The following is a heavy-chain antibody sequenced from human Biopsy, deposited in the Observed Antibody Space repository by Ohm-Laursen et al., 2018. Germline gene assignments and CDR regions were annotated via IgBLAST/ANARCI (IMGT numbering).Heavy chain of an antibody. D-gene: IGHD3-3*01. CDR2: IKPNNGDT. V-gene: IGHV1-2*02. CDR3: ATRGGDDFWSGHYSEIYYYYTLDV. Sequence: APVKVSCKASGYTYPDYYVHWVRQAPGQGLEWMGWIKPNNGDTDYSQRFQGRVTLAWDRSASTGYMEVSSLRSGDTALYYCATRGGDDFWSGHYSEIYYYYTLDVWGQGTTVTVSS. CDR1: GYTYPDYY. J-gene: IGHJ6*02.